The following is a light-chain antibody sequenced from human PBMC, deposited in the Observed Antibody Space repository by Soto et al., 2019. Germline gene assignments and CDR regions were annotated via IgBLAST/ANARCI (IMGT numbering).Light chain of an antibody. J-gene: IGKJ5*01. CDR2: GAS. CDR3: QQYGNSPPGP. V-gene: IGKV3-20*01. CDR1: QSVSNNY. Sequence: EIILTPYACNLSLSPKERATLSCSSSQSVSNNYLAWYQQKPGQAPRLLIYGASNRATGIPDRFSGSGSGADFTLTISRLEPEDFAVYFCQQYGNSPPGPFGQVRRPAIK.